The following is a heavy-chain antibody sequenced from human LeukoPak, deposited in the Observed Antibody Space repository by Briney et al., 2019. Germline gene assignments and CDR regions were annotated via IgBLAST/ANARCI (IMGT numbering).Heavy chain of an antibody. CDR2: INSDGSST. V-gene: IGHV3-74*01. Sequence: GGSLRLSCAASEFSVGSNYMTWVRQAPGKGLVWVSRINSDGSSTSYADSVKGRFTISRDNAKNTLYLQMNSLRAEDTAVYYCAGKQPPSYWGQGTLVTVSS. J-gene: IGHJ4*02. CDR1: EFSVGSNY. D-gene: IGHD6-13*01. CDR3: AGKQPPSY.